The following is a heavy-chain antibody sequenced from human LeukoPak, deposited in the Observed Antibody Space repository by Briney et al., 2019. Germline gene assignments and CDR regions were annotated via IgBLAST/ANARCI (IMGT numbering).Heavy chain of an antibody. Sequence: GGSLRLSCAASGFTFSSYAMSWVRQAPGKGLEWVSAISGSGGSTYYADSVKGRFTISRDNSKNTLYLQMNSLRAEDTAVYYCAKDRNYDILTGYSPRFDYWGQETLVTVSS. J-gene: IGHJ4*02. CDR3: AKDRNYDILTGYSPRFDY. CDR2: ISGSGGST. D-gene: IGHD3-9*01. V-gene: IGHV3-23*01. CDR1: GFTFSSYA.